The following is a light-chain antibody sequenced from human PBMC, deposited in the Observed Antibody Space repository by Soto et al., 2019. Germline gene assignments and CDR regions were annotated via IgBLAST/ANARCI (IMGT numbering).Light chain of an antibody. CDR3: QVWESSSDLVV. CDR1: NIGSKS. J-gene: IGLJ2*01. V-gene: IGLV3-21*01. CDR2: YDS. Sequence: SSVLTQPPSVSVAPGKTARITCGGNNIGSKSVHWYQQKPGQAPVLVIYYDSDRPSGIPERFSGSNSGNTATLTISRVEAGDEADYYCQVWESSSDLVVFGGGTKLTVL.